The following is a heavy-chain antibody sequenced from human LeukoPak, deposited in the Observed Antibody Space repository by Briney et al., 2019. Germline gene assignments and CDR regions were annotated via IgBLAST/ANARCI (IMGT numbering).Heavy chain of an antibody. CDR1: GGSISSYY. D-gene: IGHD2-2*01. CDR2: IYYSGST. J-gene: IGHJ4*02. CDR3: AREVVCSSTSCLAFDY. V-gene: IGHV4-59*12. Sequence: TSETLSLTCTVSGGSISSYYWSWIRQPPGKGLEWIGYIYYSGSTNYNPSLKSRVTISVDTSKNQFSLKLSSVTAADTAVYYCAREVVCSSTSCLAFDYWGQGTLVTVSS.